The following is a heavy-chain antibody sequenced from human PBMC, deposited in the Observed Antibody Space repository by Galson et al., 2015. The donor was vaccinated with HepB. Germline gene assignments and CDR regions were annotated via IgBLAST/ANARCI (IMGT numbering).Heavy chain of an antibody. V-gene: IGHV1-46*01. J-gene: IGHJ4*02. D-gene: IGHD7-27*01. Sequence: SVKVSCKASGYTFTTYYVHWVRQAPGQGLEWMGIINPSDGSISHTQKFQGRITMTRDTSTSTLYMEPSSLSSEDTAVYYCARNINWGSDYWGQGTLVTVSS. CDR3: ARNINWGSDY. CDR2: INPSDGSI. CDR1: GYTFTTYY.